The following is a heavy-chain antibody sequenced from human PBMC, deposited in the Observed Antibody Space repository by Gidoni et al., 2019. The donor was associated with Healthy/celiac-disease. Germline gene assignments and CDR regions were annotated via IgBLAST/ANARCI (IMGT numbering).Heavy chain of an antibody. CDR3: ARVDQFCSSTSCPPVDV. D-gene: IGHD2-2*01. J-gene: IGHJ6*02. V-gene: IGHV1-2*02. CDR2: SNPNSGGT. CDR1: GYTFTGST. Sequence: QVQLVQSGAEVKKPGASVKVSCKAPGYTFTGSTMHWVRQAPGQGLEWMGWSNPNSGGTNYAQKFQGRVTMTRDTSISTAYMELSRLRSDDTAVYYCARVDQFCSSTSCPPVDVWGQGTTVTVSS.